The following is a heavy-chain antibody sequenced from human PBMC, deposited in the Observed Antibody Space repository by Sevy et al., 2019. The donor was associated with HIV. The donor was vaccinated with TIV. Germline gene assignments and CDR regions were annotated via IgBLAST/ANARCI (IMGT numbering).Heavy chain of an antibody. V-gene: IGHV1-24*01. CDR1: GYTLTELS. D-gene: IGHD3-22*01. J-gene: IGHJ4*02. CDR3: ASTRDYYDSSGYYFDY. Sequence: ALVKVSCKVSGYTLTELSIHWVRQAPGKGLEWLVTFDPEDGKTIYAQTFQGRVTMTEDTSTDTTYMELSSLRSEDTAVYYCASTRDYYDSSGYYFDYWGQGTLVTVSS. CDR2: FDPEDGKT.